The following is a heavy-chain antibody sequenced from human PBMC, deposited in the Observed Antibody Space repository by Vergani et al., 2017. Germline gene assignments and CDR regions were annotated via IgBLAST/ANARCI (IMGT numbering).Heavy chain of an antibody. J-gene: IGHJ3*02. CDR3: ARSGLLKAFDI. V-gene: IGHV3-21*05. CDR1: GFTFSSYS. CDR2: ISSSSSYI. Sequence: EVQLVESGGGLVQPGGSLRLSCAASGFTFSSYSMNWVRQAPGKGLEWVSYISSSSSYIYYADSVKGRFTISRDNAKNSLYLQMNSLRAEDTAVYYCARSGLLKAFDIWGQGTMVTVSS. D-gene: IGHD2-15*01.